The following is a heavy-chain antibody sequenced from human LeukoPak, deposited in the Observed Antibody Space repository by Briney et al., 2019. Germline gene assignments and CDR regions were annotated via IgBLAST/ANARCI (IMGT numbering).Heavy chain of an antibody. D-gene: IGHD4-23*01. V-gene: IGHV3-30*18. CDR2: ISYDGSNK. CDR3: AKASSVVTSADY. CDR1: GFTFSSYG. J-gene: IGHJ4*02. Sequence: PGRSLRLSCAASGFTFSSYGMHWVRQAPGKGLEWVAVISYDGSNKYYADSVKGRFTISRDNSKNTLYLQMNSLRAEDTAVYYCAKASSVVTSADYWGREPWSPSPQ.